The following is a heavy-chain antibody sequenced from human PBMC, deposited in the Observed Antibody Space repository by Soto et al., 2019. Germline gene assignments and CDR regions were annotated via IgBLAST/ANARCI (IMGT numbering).Heavy chain of an antibody. CDR1: GLTLSSYA. CDR2: ISYDGSNK. D-gene: IGHD3-10*01. V-gene: IGHV3-30-3*01. CDR3: ARGITMVWGVIIDYFDY. J-gene: IGHJ4*02. Sequence: QVQLVESGGGVVQPGRSLRLSCAASGLTLSSYAMHWVRQAPGKGLEWVAVISYDGSNKYYADSVKGRFTISRENSKNTLYMQMNSLRAEDTAVYYCARGITMVWGVIIDYFDYWGQGTLVTVSS.